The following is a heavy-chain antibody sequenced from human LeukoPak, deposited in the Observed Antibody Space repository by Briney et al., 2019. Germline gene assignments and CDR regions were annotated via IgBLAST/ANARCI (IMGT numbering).Heavy chain of an antibody. V-gene: IGHV3-74*01. CDR1: GFTFSSYW. D-gene: IGHD5-18*01. J-gene: IGHJ3*02. CDR3: ARDYTARDAFDI. CDR2: INSDGSST. Sequence: GGSLRLSCAAAGFTFSSYWMHWVRQAPGKGLVWVSRINSDGSSTSYADSVKGRFTISRDNAKNTLYLQMNSLRAEDTAVYYCARDYTARDAFDIWGEGTMVTVSS.